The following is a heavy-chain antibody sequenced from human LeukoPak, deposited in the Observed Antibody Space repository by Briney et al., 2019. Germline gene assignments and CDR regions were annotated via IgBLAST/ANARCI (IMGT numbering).Heavy chain of an antibody. CDR2: ISGRDGST. CDR3: AKGSTSFWYFDL. CDR1: GFTFNTYA. V-gene: IGHV3-23*01. Sequence: GGSLRLSCAASGFTFNTYAMSWVRQSPERGLGWVSAISGRDGSTFYANSVRGRFTISSDTSKNTLYLQMSTLRAEDTAVYYCAKGSTSFWYFDLWGRGTLVTVSS. D-gene: IGHD4-11*01. J-gene: IGHJ2*01.